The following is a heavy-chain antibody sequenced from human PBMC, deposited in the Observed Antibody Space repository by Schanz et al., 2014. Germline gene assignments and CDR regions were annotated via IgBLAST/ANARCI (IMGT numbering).Heavy chain of an antibody. D-gene: IGHD3-10*01. J-gene: IGHJ3*02. CDR3: AKGRFGELSAVDI. V-gene: IGHV3-23*01. CDR2: ISGSGGTT. Sequence: EVQLLESGGGLVQPGGSLRLSCAASGFTFSSYAMSWVRQAPGKGLEWVAAISGSGGTTYYADSVKGRFTISRDNSKNTVQLQLNSLRAEDTAVYYCAKGRFGELSAVDIWGQGTMVTVSS. CDR1: GFTFSSYA.